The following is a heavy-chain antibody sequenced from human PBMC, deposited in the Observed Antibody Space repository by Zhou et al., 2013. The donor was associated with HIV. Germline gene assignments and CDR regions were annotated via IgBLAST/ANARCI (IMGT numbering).Heavy chain of an antibody. CDR3: ARGDSSVRFYY. J-gene: IGHJ4*02. CDR1: GGTFGSFA. CDR2: IIPITGIP. D-gene: IGHD6-13*01. Sequence: QVQLVQSGAEVKRPGSSVKVSCKASGGTFGSFAISWVRQAPGQGLEWMGGIIPITGIPTYARKFEGRVTISADESTTTGQMELSSLTSHDTAVYYCARGDSSVRFYYWGQGTLITVSS. V-gene: IGHV1-69*12.